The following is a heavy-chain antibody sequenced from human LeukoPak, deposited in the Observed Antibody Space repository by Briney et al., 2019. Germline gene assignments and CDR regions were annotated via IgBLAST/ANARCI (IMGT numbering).Heavy chain of an antibody. J-gene: IGHJ3*02. CDR2: IYYSGST. CDR3: ARKRLDTFDI. V-gene: IGHV4-59*01. Sequence: SETLSLTCTVSGGSISGSYWNWIRQPPGKGLEWIGYIYYSGSTNYNPSLKSRVTISVDTSKNQFSLKLSSVTAADTAVYYCARKRLDTFDIWGQGTMVTVSS. D-gene: IGHD3-16*01. CDR1: GGSISGSY.